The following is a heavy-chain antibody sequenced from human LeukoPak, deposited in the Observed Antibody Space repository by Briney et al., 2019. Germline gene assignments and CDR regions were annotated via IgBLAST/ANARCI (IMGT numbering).Heavy chain of an antibody. V-gene: IGHV3-30*03. CDR2: ISYDGSNK. J-gene: IGHJ4*02. CDR3: ARLSRILFDY. CDR1: GFTFSSYG. D-gene: IGHD5/OR15-5a*01. Sequence: PGGSLRLSCAASGFTFSSYGMHWVRQAPGKGLEWVAVISYDGSNKYYADSVKGRFTISRDNSKNTLYLQMNSLRAEDTAVYYCARLSRILFDYWGQGTLVTVSS.